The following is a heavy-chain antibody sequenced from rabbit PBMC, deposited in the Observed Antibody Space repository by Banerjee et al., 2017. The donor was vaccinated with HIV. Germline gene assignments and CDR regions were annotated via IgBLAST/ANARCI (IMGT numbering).Heavy chain of an antibody. V-gene: IGHV1S7*01. CDR2: IDPIFDSA. J-gene: IGHJ3*01. CDR3: ARDRASSSGYYEPPRLDL. CDR1: GFDFSSYY. Sequence: QLVESGGGLVQPGGSLTLSCKASGFDFSSYYMSWVRQAPGKGLEWIGYIDPIFDSAHYASWVNGRSTISSHNAQNTLYLQLNSLTAADTATYFCARDRASSSGYYEPPRLDLWGPGTLVTV. D-gene: IGHD1-1*01.